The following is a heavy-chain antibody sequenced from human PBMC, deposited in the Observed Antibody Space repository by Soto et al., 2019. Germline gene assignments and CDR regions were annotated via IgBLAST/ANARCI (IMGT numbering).Heavy chain of an antibody. D-gene: IGHD6-13*01. V-gene: IGHV3-11*06. CDR2: ISSSSSYT. CDR1: GFTFNDDY. Sequence: QVQLVESGGSLVKPGGSLRLSCAASGFTFNDDYMSWIRQAPGKGLEWVSYISSSSSYTNYADSVKGRFTISRDNAKNSLYLQMNSLRAEDTAVYYCASGSSWFIWGQGTMVTVSS. CDR3: ASGSSWFI. J-gene: IGHJ3*02.